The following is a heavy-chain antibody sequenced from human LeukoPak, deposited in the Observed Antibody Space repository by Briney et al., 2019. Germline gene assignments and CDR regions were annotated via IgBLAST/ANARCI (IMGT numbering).Heavy chain of an antibody. J-gene: IGHJ4*02. D-gene: IGHD3-10*01. CDR2: IYWNDDK. CDR1: GFSLSTSGVG. CDR3: AHRSAFGGKGYFDY. V-gene: IGHV2-5*01. Sequence: SGPTLVNPTQTLTLTCTFSGFSLSTSGVGVGWIRQPPGKALEWLALIYWNDDKRYSPSLKSRLTITKDTPKNQVVLTMTNMDPVDTATYYCAHRSAFGGKGYFDYWGQGTLVTVSS.